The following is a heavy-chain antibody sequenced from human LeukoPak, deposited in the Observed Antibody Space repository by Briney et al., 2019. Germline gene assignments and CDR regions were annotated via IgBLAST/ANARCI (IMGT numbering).Heavy chain of an antibody. CDR1: GYTFTSYY. D-gene: IGHD5-18*01. V-gene: IGHV1-46*01. CDR2: INPSGGST. Sequence: ASVNVSCKASGYTFTSYYVHWVRQAPGQGLEWMGIINPSGGSTSYAQKFQGRVTMTRDTSTSTVYMELSSLRSEDTAVYYCASGYERGVFDYWGQGTLVTVSS. CDR3: ASGYERGVFDY. J-gene: IGHJ4*02.